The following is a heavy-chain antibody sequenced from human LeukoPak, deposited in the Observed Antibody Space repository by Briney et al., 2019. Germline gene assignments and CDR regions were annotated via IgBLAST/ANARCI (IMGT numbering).Heavy chain of an antibody. J-gene: IGHJ5*02. CDR1: GDSISTTSYY. Sequence: SETLSLTCTVSGDSISTTSYYWGWIRQPPGKGLEWIGYIYYSGSTNYNPSLKSRVTISVDTSKNQFSLKLSSVTAADTAVYYCARGDVRDWFDPWGQGTLVTVSS. CDR2: IYYSGST. D-gene: IGHD5-24*01. CDR3: ARGDVRDWFDP. V-gene: IGHV4-61*05.